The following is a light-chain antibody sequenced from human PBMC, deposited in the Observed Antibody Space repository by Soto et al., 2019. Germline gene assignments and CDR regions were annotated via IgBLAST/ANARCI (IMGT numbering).Light chain of an antibody. Sequence: IVLTPSHATLTFSPFERANLSFRASQSVSYYLAWYQQKPGQAPRLLIYGASSRPTGIPDRFSGSGSGTDFTLTISRLEPEDFAVYYCQQYGSSSTCGQGTRREIK. CDR2: GAS. V-gene: IGKV3-20*01. CDR1: QSVSYY. CDR3: QQYGSSST. J-gene: IGKJ5*01.